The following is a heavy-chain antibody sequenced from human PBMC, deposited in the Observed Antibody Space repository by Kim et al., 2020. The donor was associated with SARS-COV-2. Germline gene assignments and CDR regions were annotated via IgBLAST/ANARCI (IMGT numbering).Heavy chain of an antibody. J-gene: IGHJ4*02. CDR3: AREDAVTKRCDY. V-gene: IGHV4-34*01. Sequence: YHASPKSRVTISVDTSKNQFSLKLSSVAAADTAVYYWAREDAVTKRCDYWGQGTLVTVSS. D-gene: IGHD4-4*01.